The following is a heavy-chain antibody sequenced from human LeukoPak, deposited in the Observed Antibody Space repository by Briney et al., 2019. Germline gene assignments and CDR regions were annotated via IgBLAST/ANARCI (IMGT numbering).Heavy chain of an antibody. D-gene: IGHD2-15*01. CDR1: GGSISSDSYY. V-gene: IGHV4-39*01. J-gene: IGHJ4*02. CDR3: ARHSRNCSGGYCYLYY. CDR2: IYSGGTT. Sequence: SETLSLTCAVYGGSISSDSYYWGWIRQPTGKGLEWIGSIYSGGTTYYNPSLKSRVTISVDTSKNQFSLKLTSVTAADGAAYYCARHSRNCSGGYCYLYYWGQGTLVTVSS.